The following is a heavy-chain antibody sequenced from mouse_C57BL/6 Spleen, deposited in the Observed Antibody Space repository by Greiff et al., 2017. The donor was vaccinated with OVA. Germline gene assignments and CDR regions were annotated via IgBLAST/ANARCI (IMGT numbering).Heavy chain of an antibody. Sequence: VKLVESGPGLVAPSQSLSITCTVSGFSLTSYAISWVRQPPGKGLEWLGVIWTGGGTNYNSALKSRLSISKDNSKSQVFLKMNSLQTDDTARYYCARFITTVGYAMDYWGQGTSVTVSS. D-gene: IGHD1-1*01. CDR3: ARFITTVGYAMDY. V-gene: IGHV2-9-1*01. J-gene: IGHJ4*01. CDR1: GFSLTSYA. CDR2: IWTGGGT.